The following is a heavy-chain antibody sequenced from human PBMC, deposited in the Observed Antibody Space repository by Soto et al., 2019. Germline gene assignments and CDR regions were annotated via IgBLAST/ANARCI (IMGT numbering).Heavy chain of an antibody. D-gene: IGHD1-26*01. V-gene: IGHV1-69*05. CDR3: ARASGSSYWFDP. CDR2: IIPIFGTA. J-gene: IGHJ5*02. CDR1: GGTFSSYA. Sequence: GASVKVSCKASGGTFSSYAISWVRQAPGQGLEWMGWIIPIFGTANYAQNLQGRVTMTTDTSTSTAYMELRSLRSDDTAVYYCARASGSSYWFDPWGQGTLVTVSS.